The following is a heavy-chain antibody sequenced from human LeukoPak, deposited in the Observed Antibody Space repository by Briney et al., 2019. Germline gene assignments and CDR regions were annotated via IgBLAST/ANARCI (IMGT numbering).Heavy chain of an antibody. D-gene: IGHD1-26*01. CDR3: ARDPVGGSTIFDY. J-gene: IGHJ4*02. CDR1: GDSVSSKSAA. Sequence: SQTLSLTCAISGDSVSSKSAAWNWIRQSPSRGLEWLGRTYYRSKWYYDYAVAVKSRISINPDTSKNQFSLQLSSVTPEDTAVYYCARDPVGGSTIFDYWGQGTLVTVSS. V-gene: IGHV6-1*01. CDR2: TYYRSKWYY.